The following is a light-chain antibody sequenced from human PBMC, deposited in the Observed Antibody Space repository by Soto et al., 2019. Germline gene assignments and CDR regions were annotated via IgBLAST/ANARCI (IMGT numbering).Light chain of an antibody. CDR1: STDIGSYNL. CDR3: GSHRSGNTFV. V-gene: IGLV2-23*01. CDR2: ETT. Sequence: QSALTQPTSVSGSPGQSVTIFCTGTSTDIGSYNLVSWYQQPPGKAPRLLIYETTKRPSGVSNRFSGSKSGNAASLTISGLQAEDEAEYNGGSHRSGNTFVFGGGTKLTVL. J-gene: IGLJ2*01.